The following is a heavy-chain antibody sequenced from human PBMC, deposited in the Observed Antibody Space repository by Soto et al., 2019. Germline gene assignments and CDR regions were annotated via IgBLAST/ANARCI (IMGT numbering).Heavy chain of an antibody. CDR1: GFTLSSDA. V-gene: IGHV3-64*01. Sequence: EVQLVESGGGLAQPGGSLRLSCAASGFTLSSDAMDWVRQAQGKGLEYVSGISSNGIGTYYANSVKGRFTISRDNSKNTVYLQMDSLRPEDMAVYYCARRARADYYYMDVWGKGTTVTVS. CDR3: ARRARADYYYMDV. J-gene: IGHJ6*03. CDR2: ISSNGIGT. D-gene: IGHD6-6*01.